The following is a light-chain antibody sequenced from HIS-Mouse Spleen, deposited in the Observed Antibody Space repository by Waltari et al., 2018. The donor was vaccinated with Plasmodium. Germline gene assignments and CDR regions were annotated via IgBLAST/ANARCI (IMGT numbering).Light chain of an antibody. CDR2: EDS. CDR1: ALPKKY. J-gene: IGLJ3*02. Sequence: SYELTQPPSVSVSPGQTARIPCSGDALPKKYAYWYQQKSGQAPVLVIYEDSKRPSGIPERFSGSSSGTMATLTISGAQVEDEADYYCYSTDSSGNHRVFGGWTKLTVL. V-gene: IGLV3-10*01. CDR3: YSTDSSGNHRV.